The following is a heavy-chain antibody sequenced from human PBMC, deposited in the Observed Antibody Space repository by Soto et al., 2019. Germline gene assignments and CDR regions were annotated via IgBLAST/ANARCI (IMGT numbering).Heavy chain of an antibody. CDR1: GYTFSGYD. Sequence: QVQLVQSGAEVKKPGASVRVSCKASGYTFSGYDINWVRQATGQGLEWMGWVSPDSGSTGYAGIFQDRVTMTWDRSTTTAYMDLSSLTSEDSAVYYCARATELRYVEWSVYRGGNYAMDVWGQGTTVTVSS. J-gene: IGHJ6*02. D-gene: IGHD3-3*01. CDR3: ARATELRYVEWSVYRGGNYAMDV. V-gene: IGHV1-8*01. CDR2: VSPDSGST.